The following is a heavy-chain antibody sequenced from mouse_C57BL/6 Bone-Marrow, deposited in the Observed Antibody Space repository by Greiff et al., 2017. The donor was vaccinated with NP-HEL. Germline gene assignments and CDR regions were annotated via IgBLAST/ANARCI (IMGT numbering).Heavy chain of an antibody. CDR3: ARGDLYYGSAWFAY. CDR2: FNPGSGGT. CDR1: GYAFTNYL. J-gene: IGHJ3*01. V-gene: IGHV1-54*01. D-gene: IGHD1-1*01. Sequence: QVHVKQSGAELVRPGTSVKVSCKASGYAFTNYLIEWVKQRPGQGLEWIGVFNPGSGGTNYNEKFKGKATLTADKSSSTAYMQLSSLTSEDSAVYFCARGDLYYGSAWFAYWGQGTLVTVSA.